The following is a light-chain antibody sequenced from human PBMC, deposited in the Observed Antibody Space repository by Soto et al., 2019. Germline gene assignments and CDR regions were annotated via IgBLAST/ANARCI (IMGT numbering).Light chain of an antibody. CDR2: DAS. J-gene: IGKJ2*01. Sequence: DIQMTQSPSSLSASVGERVTITCRASQSIGNSLAWYQQKRGKVPRLLISDASTVQSGIPSRFSGSASGTDFTLTISSLHPEDVATYYCQKYNTGPYTFGQGTKLEIK. V-gene: IGKV1-27*01. CDR3: QKYNTGPYT. CDR1: QSIGNS.